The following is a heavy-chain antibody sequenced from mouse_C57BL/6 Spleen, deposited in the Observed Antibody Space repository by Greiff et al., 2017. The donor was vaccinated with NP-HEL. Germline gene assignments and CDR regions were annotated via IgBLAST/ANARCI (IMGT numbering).Heavy chain of an antibody. J-gene: IGHJ3*01. CDR2: INPSNGGT. CDR1: GYTFTSYW. Sequence: VQLQQPGTALVKPGASVKLSCKASGYTFTSYWMHWVKQRPGQGLEWIGNINPSNGGTNYTEKFSSKATLTVDKSSSTAYMQLSSLKSEDSAVYYSAREGDGYYYWFAYWGQGTLVTVSA. D-gene: IGHD2-3*01. V-gene: IGHV1-53*01. CDR3: AREGDGYYYWFAY.